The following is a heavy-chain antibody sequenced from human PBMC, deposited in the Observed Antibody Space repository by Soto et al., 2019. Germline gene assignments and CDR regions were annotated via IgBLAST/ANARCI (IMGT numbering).Heavy chain of an antibody. CDR3: ATDRASVAGGFDF. V-gene: IGHV4-59*12. J-gene: IGHJ4*02. CDR1: GGSIDSYH. Sequence: SETLSLTCTVSGGSIDSYHVTWIRQPPGKGLEWIGYVYYTGTTTYSPSLKSRVTISVDTSMNQISLKLSSVTAADTAFYYCATDRASVAGGFDFWGQGTAVTVSS. CDR2: VYYTGTT. D-gene: IGHD6-19*01.